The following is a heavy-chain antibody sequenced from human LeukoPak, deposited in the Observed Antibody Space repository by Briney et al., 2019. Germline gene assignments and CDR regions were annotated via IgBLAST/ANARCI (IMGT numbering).Heavy chain of an antibody. CDR3: ARDDIWKDFDY. Sequence: GGSLRLSCAASGFTFSSYWMHWVRQAPGKGLVRVSRINSDGSSTSYADSVKGRFTISRDNAKNTLYLQMNSLRAEDTAVYYCARDDIWKDFDYWGQGTLVTVSS. J-gene: IGHJ4*02. V-gene: IGHV3-74*01. CDR2: INSDGSST. D-gene: IGHD1-20*01. CDR1: GFTFSSYW.